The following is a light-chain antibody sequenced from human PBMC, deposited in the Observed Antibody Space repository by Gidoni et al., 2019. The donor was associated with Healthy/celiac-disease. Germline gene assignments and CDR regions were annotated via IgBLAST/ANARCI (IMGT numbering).Light chain of an antibody. CDR2: AVS. Sequence: DIQMTQSPSSVSASVGDRVTITCRASQTIGSWLTWYQQKPGKAPKLLISAVSSLQSGVPSRFSGSGSGTLFTLTISSLQPEDFATYYCQQANNFPFTFXQXTRLEIK. CDR3: QQANNFPFT. V-gene: IGKV1-12*01. CDR1: QTIGSW. J-gene: IGKJ5*01.